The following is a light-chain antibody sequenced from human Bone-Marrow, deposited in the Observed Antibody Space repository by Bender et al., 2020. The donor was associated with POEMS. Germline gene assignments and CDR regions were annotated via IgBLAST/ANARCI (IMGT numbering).Light chain of an antibody. CDR1: SSDVGGYDF. Sequence: QSALTQPASVSGSPGQSITISCTGTSSDVGGYDFVSWYQQLPGKAPKLIIYEVTKRPSGVPDRFSGSKSGNTASLTVSGLQAEDEADYFCSSYAGGDNLGIFGGGTKLTVL. J-gene: IGLJ2*01. CDR2: EVT. CDR3: SSYAGGDNLGI. V-gene: IGLV2-8*01.